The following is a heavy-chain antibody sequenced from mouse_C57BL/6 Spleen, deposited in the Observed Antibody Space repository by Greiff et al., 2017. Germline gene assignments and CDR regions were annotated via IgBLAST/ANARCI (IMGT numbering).Heavy chain of an antibody. D-gene: IGHD1-1*01. J-gene: IGHJ2*01. CDR2: IYPGDGDT. Sequence: VKLMESGAELVKPGASVKISCKASGYAFSSYWMNWVKQRPGKGLEWIGQIYPGDGDTNYNGTFKGKATLTADKSSSTAYMQLSSLTSEDSAVYFCAIGGYYGSSYGGFPFDYWGQGTTLTVSS. CDR1: GYAFSSYW. CDR3: AIGGYYGSSYGGFPFDY. V-gene: IGHV1-80*01.